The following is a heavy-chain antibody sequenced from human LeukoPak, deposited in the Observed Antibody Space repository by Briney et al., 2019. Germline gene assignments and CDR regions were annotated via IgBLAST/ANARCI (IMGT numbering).Heavy chain of an antibody. V-gene: IGHV3-30*18. CDR1: GFTFSSYW. CDR2: ISYDGRNK. Sequence: PGGSLRLSCAASGFTFSSYWMNWARQAPGKGLEWVAVISYDGRNKHYPDSVKGRFTISRDISTDTLWLQMDSLRTEDTAVYYCAKGPLRGTAAAIDYWGQGTLVTVPS. CDR3: AKGPLRGTAAAIDY. D-gene: IGHD2-2*01. J-gene: IGHJ4*02.